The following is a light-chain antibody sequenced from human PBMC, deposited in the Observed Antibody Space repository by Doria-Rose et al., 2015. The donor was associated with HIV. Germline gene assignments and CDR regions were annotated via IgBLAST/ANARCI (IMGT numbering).Light chain of an antibody. Sequence: DIRVTQSPESLGMSLGERATLNCKSNQSLLYTSKNYLAWYQQKPGQPPKLLIYWASTRQSGVPARFSGSGSGTDYTRTISSLEAEDVAVYYCQQYYDTPSFGPGTTGDIK. CDR2: WAS. CDR3: QQYYDTPS. CDR1: QSLLYTSKNY. V-gene: IGKV4-1*01. J-gene: IGKJ3*01.